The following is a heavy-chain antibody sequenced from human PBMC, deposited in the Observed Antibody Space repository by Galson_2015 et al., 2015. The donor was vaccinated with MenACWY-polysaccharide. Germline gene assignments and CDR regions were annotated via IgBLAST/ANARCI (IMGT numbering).Heavy chain of an antibody. CDR3: VRHTVGSGGWSRDY. Sequence: SETLSLTCTVSGGSISDSNYHWGWIRQPPGKGLEWIGSIYYSGSTNYNPSLKSRVTISVDTSKSQFSLKVSSVTAADTAVDYFVRHTVGSGGWSRDYWGPGTLATVSS. CDR1: GGSISDSNYH. J-gene: IGHJ4*02. CDR2: IYYSGST. D-gene: IGHD2-15*01. V-gene: IGHV4-39*01.